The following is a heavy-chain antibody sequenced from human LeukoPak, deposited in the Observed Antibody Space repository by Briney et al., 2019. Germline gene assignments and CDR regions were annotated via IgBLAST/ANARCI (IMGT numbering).Heavy chain of an antibody. CDR3: ARDRVRLGYCSGGSCYSFTAYYYYGMDV. J-gene: IGHJ6*02. V-gene: IGHV3-48*03. CDR2: ISSSGSTI. Sequence: GGSLRLSCAASGFTFSSYEMNWVRQAPGKGLEWVSYISSSGSTIYYADSVKGRFTISRDNAKNSLYLQMNSLRAEDTAVYYCARDRVRLGYCSGGSCYSFTAYYYYGMDVWGQGTTVTVSS. CDR1: GFTFSSYE. D-gene: IGHD2-15*01.